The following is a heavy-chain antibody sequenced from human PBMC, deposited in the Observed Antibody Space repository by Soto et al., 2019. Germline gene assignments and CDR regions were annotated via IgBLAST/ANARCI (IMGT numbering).Heavy chain of an antibody. CDR3: ARARIPATAYDAFDI. CDR1: GYSFTSYW. V-gene: IGHV5-51*01. Sequence: PGESLKISCKSSGYSFTSYWIGWVRQMPGKGLEWMVIIYPGDSNTRYSPSFQGQVTVSADKSISTAYLQWSSLKASDTATYYCARARIPATAYDAFDIWGQGTMVTVSS. J-gene: IGHJ3*02. D-gene: IGHD2-2*01. CDR2: IYPGDSNT.